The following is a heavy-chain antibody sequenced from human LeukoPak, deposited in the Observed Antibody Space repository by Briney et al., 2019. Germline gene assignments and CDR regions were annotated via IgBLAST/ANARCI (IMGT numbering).Heavy chain of an antibody. D-gene: IGHD6-13*01. CDR2: ISWNSGSI. J-gene: IGHJ4*02. CDR1: GFTFDDYA. V-gene: IGHV3-9*01. CDR3: AKDKNHRIAAADY. Sequence: PGGSLRLSCAASGFTFDDYAMCWVRQAPGKGLEWVSGISWNSGSIGYADSVKGRFTISRDNAKNSLYLQMNSLRAEDTALYYCAKDKNHRIAAADYWGQGTLVTVSS.